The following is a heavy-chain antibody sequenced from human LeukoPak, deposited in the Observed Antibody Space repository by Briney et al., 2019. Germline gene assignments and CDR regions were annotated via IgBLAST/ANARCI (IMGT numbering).Heavy chain of an antibody. J-gene: IGHJ4*02. CDR2: IMQDGSEK. V-gene: IGHV3-7*01. Sequence: GGSLRLSCAASGFTFSNYWMSWVRQAPGQGLEWVANIMQDGSEKYYVDSVRGRFTISRDNAKKSLYLQMNRLRAEDTAVYYCARGWVGCSRSACYAFDFWGQGTLVTISS. CDR1: GFTFSNYW. CDR3: ARGWVGCSRSACYAFDF. D-gene: IGHD2-2*01.